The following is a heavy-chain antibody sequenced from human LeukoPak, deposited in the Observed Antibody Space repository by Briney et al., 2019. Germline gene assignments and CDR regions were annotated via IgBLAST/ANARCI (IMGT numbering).Heavy chain of an antibody. J-gene: IGHJ6*03. CDR3: ASSRTYYYYMDV. CDR2: ISFDGSNK. Sequence: PGGSLRLSCAASGFTFSSYAMHWVRQAPGKGLEWVAVISFDGSNKYYADSVKGRFTISRDNSKSTLYLQINSLRAEDTAVYYCASSRTYYYYMDVWGKGTTVTVSS. V-gene: IGHV3-30*14. CDR1: GFTFSSYA.